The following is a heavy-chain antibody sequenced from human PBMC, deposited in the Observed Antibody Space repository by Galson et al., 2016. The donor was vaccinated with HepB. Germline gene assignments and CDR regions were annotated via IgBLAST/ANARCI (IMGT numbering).Heavy chain of an antibody. V-gene: IGHV3-30*18. J-gene: IGHJ5*02. CDR3: AKDSGCPNTGCHNNWFDP. CDR2: ISYDGRLK. D-gene: IGHD2-2*01. Sequence: SLRLSCAASGFTFSSYGMHWVRQAPGEGLEWVALISYDGRLKYYADSVKGRFTISRDNSKNTLYLHMNSLRAEDTAVYYCAKDSGCPNTGCHNNWFDPWGQGTRVAVSS. CDR1: GFTFSSYG.